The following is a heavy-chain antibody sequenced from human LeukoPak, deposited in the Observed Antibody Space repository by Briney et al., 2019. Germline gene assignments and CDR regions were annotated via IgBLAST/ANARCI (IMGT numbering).Heavy chain of an antibody. V-gene: IGHV1-18*01. J-gene: IGHJ4*02. CDR2: ISAYNGNT. CDR1: GYTFTSYG. D-gene: IGHD6-13*01. CDR3: ARDYRPYSSSTYYFDY. Sequence: ASVKVSCKASGYTFTSYGISWVRQAPGQGLEWMGWISAYNGNTNYAQKLQGRVTMTTDTSTSTAYMELRSLRSDDTAVYYCARDYRPYSSSTYYFDYWGQGTLVTVSS.